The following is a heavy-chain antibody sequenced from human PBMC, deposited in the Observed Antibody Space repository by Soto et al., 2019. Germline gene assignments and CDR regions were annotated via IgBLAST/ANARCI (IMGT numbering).Heavy chain of an antibody. D-gene: IGHD3-3*01. J-gene: IGHJ6*02. CDR3: ARDVKHTIFGVVNYYYYGMDV. Sequence: GASVKVSCKASGYTFTGYDMHWVRQAPGQGLEWMGWINPNSGGTNYAQKFQGWVTMTRDTSISTAYMELSRLRSDDTAVYYCARDVKHTIFGVVNYYYYGMDVWGQGTTVTV. CDR2: INPNSGGT. V-gene: IGHV1-2*04. CDR1: GYTFTGYD.